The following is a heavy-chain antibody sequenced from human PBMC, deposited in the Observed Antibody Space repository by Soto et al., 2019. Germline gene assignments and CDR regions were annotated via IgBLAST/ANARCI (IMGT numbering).Heavy chain of an antibody. J-gene: IGHJ6*02. Sequence: QVQLVQSGAEVKEPGSSVRVSCKASGGTFDNFIMNWVRQTPGQGLEWMGGIVPMLGTPTYAEKFKVRVTISATGSTSTMYMEVTSLRSEDSAIYYCARNGTYSSSLSQYSGMDVWGQGTTVPVSS. CDR1: GGTFDNFI. CDR3: ARNGTYSSSLSQYSGMDV. V-gene: IGHV1-69*01. CDR2: IVPMLGTP. D-gene: IGHD1-26*01.